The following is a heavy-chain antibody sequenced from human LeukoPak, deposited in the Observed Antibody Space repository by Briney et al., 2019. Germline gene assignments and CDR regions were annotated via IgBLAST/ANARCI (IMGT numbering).Heavy chain of an antibody. Sequence: SETLSLTCAVYGGSFSGYYWSWIRQPPGKGLEWIGEINHSGSTNYNPSLKSRVTISVDTSKNQFSLKLSSVTAADTAVYYCARTHGPHNTFDYWGQGTLVTVSS. J-gene: IGHJ4*02. D-gene: IGHD1-1*01. V-gene: IGHV4-34*01. CDR3: ARTHGPHNTFDY. CDR2: INHSGST. CDR1: GGSFSGYY.